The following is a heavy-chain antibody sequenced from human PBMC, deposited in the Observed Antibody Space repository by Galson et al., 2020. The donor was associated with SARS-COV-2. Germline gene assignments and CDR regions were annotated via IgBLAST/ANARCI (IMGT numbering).Heavy chain of an antibody. CDR3: AAPSCSSTSGYDAFDI. J-gene: IGHJ3*02. Sequence: SVKVSCKASGFTFTSSAVQWMRQARGQRLEWIGWIVVGSGNTNYAQKFQERVTITRDMSTSTAYMELSSLRSEDTAVYYCAAPSCSSTSGYDAFDIWGQGTMVTVSS. CDR2: IVVGSGNT. V-gene: IGHV1-58*01. CDR1: GFTFTSSA. D-gene: IGHD2-2*01.